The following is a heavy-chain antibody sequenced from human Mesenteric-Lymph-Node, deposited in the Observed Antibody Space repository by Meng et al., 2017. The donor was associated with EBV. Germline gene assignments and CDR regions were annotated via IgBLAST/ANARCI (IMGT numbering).Heavy chain of an antibody. J-gene: IGHJ5*02. D-gene: IGHD2-2*01. CDR1: GGSISSSNW. CDR2: IYHSGST. V-gene: IGHV4-4*02. Sequence: QLHPPECGSGLVRPSGTLSLTCAVSGGSISSSNWWSWVRQPPGKGLEWIGEIYHSGSTNYNPSLKSRVTISVDKSKNQFSLKLSSVTAADTAVYYCASHRYCSSTSCSWFDPWGQGTLVTVSS. CDR3: ASHRYCSSTSCSWFDP.